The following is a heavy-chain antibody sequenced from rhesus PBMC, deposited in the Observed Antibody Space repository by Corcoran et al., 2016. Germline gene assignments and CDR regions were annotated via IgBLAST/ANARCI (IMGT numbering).Heavy chain of an antibody. V-gene: IGHV4-93*01. CDR3: ARSLGYKSGYCGLDC. J-gene: IGHJ6*01. D-gene: IGHD5-36*01. CDR1: GGSISTSIL. Sequence: QVQLRESRPAVVKPSQTLSPTCGVSGGSISTSILCTWCGPSTRQGLDWVWGGYGSGWNTGYNPSHKSRVTIATESSNNQFSLKLSSVTAANAAVSPCARSLGYKSGYCGLDCWGQGVAVTVSS. CDR2: GYGSGWNT.